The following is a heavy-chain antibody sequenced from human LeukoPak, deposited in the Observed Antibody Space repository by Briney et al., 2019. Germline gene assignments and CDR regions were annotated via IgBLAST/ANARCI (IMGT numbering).Heavy chain of an antibody. Sequence: PGGSLRLSCVASGFTFSNHAMTWVRQAPGKGLEWVSAISASGVDTFYALSVKGRFTISRDNSKNTLYLQINSLRAEDTAIYYCAKDVWWSVSWGQGTLVTVSS. J-gene: IGHJ5*02. CDR3: AKDVWWSVS. CDR2: ISASGVDT. D-gene: IGHD2-8*02. CDR1: GFTFSNHA. V-gene: IGHV3-23*01.